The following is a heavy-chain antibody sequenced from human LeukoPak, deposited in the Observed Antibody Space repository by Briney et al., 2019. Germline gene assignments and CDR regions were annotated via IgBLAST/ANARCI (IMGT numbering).Heavy chain of an antibody. CDR1: GGSFSGYY. CDR2: INHSGST. J-gene: IGHJ1*01. V-gene: IGHV4-34*01. CDR3: ARQGPGRYFQH. Sequence: SETLSLTCAVYGGSFSGYYWSWIRQPPGKGLEWIGEINHSGSTNYNPSLKSRVTISVDTSKNQFSLRLSSVTAADTAVYYCARQGPGRYFQHWGQGTLVTVSS.